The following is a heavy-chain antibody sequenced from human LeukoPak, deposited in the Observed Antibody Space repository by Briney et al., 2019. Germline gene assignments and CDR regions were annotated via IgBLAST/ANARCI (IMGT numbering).Heavy chain of an antibody. V-gene: IGHV3-74*01. CDR1: GFTFSSYW. CDR2: INSDGGST. D-gene: IGHD4-11*01. Sequence: GGSLRLSCAASGFTFSSYWMHWVRQAPGKGLVWVSRINSDGGSTSYADSVKGRFTISRDNAKNTLYLQMNSLRAEDTAVYYCARGGVTTDFDYWGQGTLVTVSS. J-gene: IGHJ4*02. CDR3: ARGGVTTDFDY.